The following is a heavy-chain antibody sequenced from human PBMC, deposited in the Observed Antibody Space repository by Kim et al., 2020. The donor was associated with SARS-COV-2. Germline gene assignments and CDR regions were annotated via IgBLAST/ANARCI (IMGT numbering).Heavy chain of an antibody. CDR1: GFTFSDYY. Sequence: GGSLRLSCAASGFTFSDYYMSWIRQAPGKGLEWVSYISSSGSTIYYADSVKGRFTISRDNAKNSLYLQMNSLRAEDTAVYYCASLNTVTTGRYYYYGMDVWGQGTTVTVSS. J-gene: IGHJ6*02. CDR2: ISSSGSTI. D-gene: IGHD4-17*01. CDR3: ASLNTVTTGRYYYYGMDV. V-gene: IGHV3-11*01.